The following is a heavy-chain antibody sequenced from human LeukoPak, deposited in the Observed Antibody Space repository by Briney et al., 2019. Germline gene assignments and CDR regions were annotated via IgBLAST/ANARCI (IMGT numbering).Heavy chain of an antibody. J-gene: IGHJ6*02. D-gene: IGHD2-2*01. CDR1: GCTFTSYD. Sequence: GASVKVSCKASGCTFTSYDINWVRQATGQGLEWMGWMNPNSGNTGYAQKFQGRVTMTRNTSISTAYMELSSLRSEDTAVYYCARGGPYCSSTSCYYYYGMDVWGQGTTVTVSS. CDR2: MNPNSGNT. CDR3: ARGGPYCSSTSCYYYYGMDV. V-gene: IGHV1-8*01.